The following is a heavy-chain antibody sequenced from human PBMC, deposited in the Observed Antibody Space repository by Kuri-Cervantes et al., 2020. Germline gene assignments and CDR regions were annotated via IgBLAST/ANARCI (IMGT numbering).Heavy chain of an antibody. CDR3: ARGDYGYGFDY. CDR1: GFTFSSYA. J-gene: IGHJ4*02. Sequence: GESLKISCAASGFTFSSYAMSWVRQAPGKGLEWVSAISGSGGSTYYADSVKGRFTISRDNSKNTLYLQMNSLRAEDTAVYYCARGDYGYGFDYWGQGTLVTVSS. D-gene: IGHD3-16*01. V-gene: IGHV3-23*01. CDR2: ISGSGGST.